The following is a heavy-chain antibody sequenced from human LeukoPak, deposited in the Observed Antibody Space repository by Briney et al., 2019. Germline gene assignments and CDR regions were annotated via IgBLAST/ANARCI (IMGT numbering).Heavy chain of an antibody. CDR1: GYNLANYW. V-gene: IGHV5-51*01. Sequence: GESLKISCKGSGYNLANYWIAWVRQMPGKGLEWMGIIHPGNSDIRYSPSFQGQVTISADRSIGTAYLQWSSLKASDTAIYYCARAPTGFPNWFDPWGQGTLVTVSS. CDR2: IHPGNSDI. J-gene: IGHJ5*02. CDR3: ARAPTGFPNWFDP. D-gene: IGHD2-8*02.